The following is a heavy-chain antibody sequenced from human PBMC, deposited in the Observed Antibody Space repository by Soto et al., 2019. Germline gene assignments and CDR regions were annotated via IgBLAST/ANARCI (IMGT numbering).Heavy chain of an antibody. CDR3: ASAYYSSGYYYYYGMDV. CDR2: ISSSGSTI. D-gene: IGHD3-22*01. Sequence: GGSLRLSCAASGFTFSSYEMNWVRQAPGKGLEWVSYISSSGSTIYYADSVKGRFTISRDNAKNSLYLQMNSLRAEDTAVYYCASAYYSSGYYYYYGMDVWGQGTTVTVSS. J-gene: IGHJ6*02. CDR1: GFTFSSYE. V-gene: IGHV3-48*03.